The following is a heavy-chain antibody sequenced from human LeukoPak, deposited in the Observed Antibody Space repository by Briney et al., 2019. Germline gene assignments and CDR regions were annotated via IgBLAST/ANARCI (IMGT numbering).Heavy chain of an antibody. CDR3: ARENVVVPAAVYYMDV. CDR2: INPNSGGT. CDR1: GYTFTGYY. Sequence: ASVKVSCKASGYTFTGYYMHWVRQAPGQGLEWMGWINPNSGGTNYAQKFQGRVTMTRDTSISTAYMELSRLKSDDTAVCYCARENVVVPAAVYYMDVWGKGTTVTVSS. V-gene: IGHV1-2*02. J-gene: IGHJ6*03. D-gene: IGHD2-2*01.